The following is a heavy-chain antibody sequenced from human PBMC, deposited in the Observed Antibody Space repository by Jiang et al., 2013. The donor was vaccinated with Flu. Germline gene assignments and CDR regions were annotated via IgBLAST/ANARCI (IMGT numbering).Heavy chain of an antibody. V-gene: IGHV5-51*01. Sequence: GAEVKKPGESLRISCKGSGYNLTTYWISWVRQMPGKGLEWMGIIYPGDPDTRYSPSFQGQVTISADKSISIAYLQWSSLKASDTAMYYCARLGYSNFDYWGQGTLVTVSS. J-gene: IGHJ4*02. CDR2: IYPGDPDT. D-gene: IGHD4-11*01. CDR1: GYNLTTYW. CDR3: ARLGYSNFDY.